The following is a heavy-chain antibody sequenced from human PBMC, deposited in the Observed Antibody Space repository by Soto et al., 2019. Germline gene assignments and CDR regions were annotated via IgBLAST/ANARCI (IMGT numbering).Heavy chain of an antibody. V-gene: IGHV4-39*01. CDR2: IYYSGST. Sequence: PSETLSLTCTVSGGSISSSSYYWGWIRQPPGKGLEWIGSIYYSGSTYYNPSLKSRVTISVDTSKNQFSLKLSSVTAADTAVYYCGTGRHRLLVGLVCSGGSCPYYFDYWGQGTLVTVSS. D-gene: IGHD2-15*01. J-gene: IGHJ4*02. CDR3: GTGRHRLLVGLVCSGGSCPYYFDY. CDR1: GGSISSSSYY.